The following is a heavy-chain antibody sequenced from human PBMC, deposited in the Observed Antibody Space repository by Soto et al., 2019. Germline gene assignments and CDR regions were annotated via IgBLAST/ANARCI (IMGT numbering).Heavy chain of an antibody. Sequence: QVQLLQSGAEVKKPGSSMRVSCKASGGTFSSYEISWLRQAPGQELEWMGAIIPMFNTPSYAQKFQDRVTITADESTSSAYMELNSLRSDDTAVYYCARGVPRLLWNYWGQGTLVIVSS. J-gene: IGHJ4*02. D-gene: IGHD2-21*01. CDR3: ARGVPRLLWNY. V-gene: IGHV1-69*01. CDR2: IIPMFNTP. CDR1: GGTFSSYE.